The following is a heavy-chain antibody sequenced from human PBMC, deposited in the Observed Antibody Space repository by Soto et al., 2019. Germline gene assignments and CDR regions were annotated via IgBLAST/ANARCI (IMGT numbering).Heavy chain of an antibody. Sequence: QVQLVESGGGVVQPGRSLSLSCAASGFIFSNYAMHWVRQAPGKGLEWVAVMSYDGSREYYAGSVKGRFTISRDNSKYTLYRQMNTLRPEDTAVYYCATLRPSFGVVKDYWGQGTLVTVSS. CDR3: ATLRPSFGVVKDY. CDR2: MSYDGSRE. D-gene: IGHD2-15*01. J-gene: IGHJ4*02. CDR1: GFIFSNYA. V-gene: IGHV3-30-3*01.